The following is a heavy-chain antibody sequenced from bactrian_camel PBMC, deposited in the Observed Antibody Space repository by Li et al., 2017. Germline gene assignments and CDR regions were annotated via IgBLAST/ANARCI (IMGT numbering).Heavy chain of an antibody. Sequence: HVQLVESGGGSVQPGGSLRLSCVASGSTGRINYMGWFRQIPDKEREGVAGIESDGSTSYADSVKGRFTVSQDSAKNTLYLHLNSLKTEDAAMYYCANSRERYSDYVHVYWSQGTQVTVS. D-gene: IGHD4*01. CDR3: ANSRERYSDYVHVY. V-gene: IGHV3S53*01. CDR1: GSTGRINY. CDR2: IESDGST. J-gene: IGHJ4*01.